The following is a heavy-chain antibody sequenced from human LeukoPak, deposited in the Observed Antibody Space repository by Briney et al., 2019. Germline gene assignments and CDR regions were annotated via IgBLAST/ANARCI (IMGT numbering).Heavy chain of an antibody. Sequence: ASVKVSCKASGYTFTGYYMHWVRQAPGQGLEWMGWINPNSGGTNYAQKFQGRVTMTRDTSISTAYMELSSLRSEDTAVYYCARCYYDSSPDYWGQGTLVTVSS. CDR2: INPNSGGT. CDR3: ARCYYDSSPDY. CDR1: GYTFTGYY. V-gene: IGHV1-2*02. D-gene: IGHD3-22*01. J-gene: IGHJ4*02.